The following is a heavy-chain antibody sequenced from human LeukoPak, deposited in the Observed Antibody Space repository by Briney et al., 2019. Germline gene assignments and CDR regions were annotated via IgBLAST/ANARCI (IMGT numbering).Heavy chain of an antibody. Sequence: SETLSLTCTVSGASVSNNSYYWGWIRQPPGKGLEWIGSIYYSGSTSYNPSLKSRVTISVDTSKNQFSLKLSSVTAADTAVYYCARATRVVDYYYYYMDVWGKGTTVTVSS. J-gene: IGHJ6*03. D-gene: IGHD2-15*01. CDR2: IYYSGST. CDR3: ARATRVVDYYYYYMDV. CDR1: GASVSNNSYY. V-gene: IGHV4-39*07.